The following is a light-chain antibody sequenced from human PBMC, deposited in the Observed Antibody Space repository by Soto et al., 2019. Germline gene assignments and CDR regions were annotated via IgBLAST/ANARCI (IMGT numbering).Light chain of an antibody. CDR1: QSISSW. Sequence: DIQMTQSPSTLSASVGDRVTITCRASQSISSWLAWYQQKLGKAPKLLIYKASSLESWVPSRFSGSGSGTEFTLTISSLQPDDFATYYCQQYNSYSRWTFGQGTKVEIK. J-gene: IGKJ1*01. CDR2: KAS. CDR3: QQYNSYSRWT. V-gene: IGKV1-5*03.